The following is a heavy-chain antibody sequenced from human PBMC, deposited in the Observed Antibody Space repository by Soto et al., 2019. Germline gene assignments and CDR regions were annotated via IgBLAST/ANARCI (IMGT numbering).Heavy chain of an antibody. CDR2: IYYTGNT. V-gene: IGHV4-59*01. Sequence: ETLSLTCSVSGGSIVDYYWSWIRQPPGKGLEWIGFIYYTGNTRYNPSLGSRVTISLDTSKNQFSLKLTSATAADTAFYYCARDVNRWELRGFFDPWGRGALVTVSS. J-gene: IGHJ5*02. CDR1: GGSIVDYY. D-gene: IGHD1-7*01. CDR3: ARDVNRWELRGFFDP.